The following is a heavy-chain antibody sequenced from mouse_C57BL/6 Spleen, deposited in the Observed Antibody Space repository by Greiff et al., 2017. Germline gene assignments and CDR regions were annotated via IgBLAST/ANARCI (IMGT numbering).Heavy chain of an antibody. CDR2: ISSGSSTI. CDR1: GFTFSDYG. J-gene: IGHJ4*01. D-gene: IGHD1-1*01. Sequence: VQLKESGGGLVKPGGSLKLSCAASGFTFSDYGMHWVRQAPEKGLEWVAYISSGSSTIYYADTVKGRFTISRDNAKNTLFLQMTSLRSEDTAMYYCARGTTVVATRYYAMDYWGQGTSVTVSS. CDR3: ARGTTVVATRYYAMDY. V-gene: IGHV5-17*01.